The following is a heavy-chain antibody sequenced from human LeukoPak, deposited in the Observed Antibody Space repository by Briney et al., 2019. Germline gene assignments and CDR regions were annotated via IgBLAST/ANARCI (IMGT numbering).Heavy chain of an antibody. J-gene: IGHJ4*02. CDR3: ARMAGPGLFDY. V-gene: IGHV3-21*01. CDR1: GSTLSSYS. CDR2: ISSSSSYI. D-gene: IGHD6-19*01. Sequence: GGSLRLSCAPSGSTLSSYSMNWVRQAQGKGLEWVSSISSSSSYIYYADSVKGRFTISRDNAKNSLYLQMNSRRAEDTAVYYCARMAGPGLFDYWGQGTLVTVSS.